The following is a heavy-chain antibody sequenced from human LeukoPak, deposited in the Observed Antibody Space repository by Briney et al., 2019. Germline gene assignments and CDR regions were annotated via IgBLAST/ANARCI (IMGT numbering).Heavy chain of an antibody. J-gene: IGHJ4*02. D-gene: IGHD3-16*02. Sequence: ASVKVSCKASGYTFSSYGISWMRQAPGQGLEWMGWINIYKGNTKYAQKFQGRVTMTTDTSTSTAYMEVTSLRSDDTAVYYCARDQYDSVWDSHRPYFDYWGQGTLVTVSS. V-gene: IGHV1-18*01. CDR2: INIYKGNT. CDR3: ARDQYDSVWDSHRPYFDY. CDR1: GYTFSSYG.